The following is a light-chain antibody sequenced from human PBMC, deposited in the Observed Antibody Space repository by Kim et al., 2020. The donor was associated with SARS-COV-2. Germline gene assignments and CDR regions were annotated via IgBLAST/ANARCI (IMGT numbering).Light chain of an antibody. J-gene: IGKJ3*01. CDR2: AAS. CDR1: KCISSY. V-gene: IGKV1-9*01. Sequence: SGGDRVTSTCRARKCISSYLAGYQQKPGRAPKLLIYAASTLKSGVPSRFSGSGSGTEFTLTISSLQPEDVATYYCQQLNSYLTFGPGTKVDIK. CDR3: QQLNSYLT.